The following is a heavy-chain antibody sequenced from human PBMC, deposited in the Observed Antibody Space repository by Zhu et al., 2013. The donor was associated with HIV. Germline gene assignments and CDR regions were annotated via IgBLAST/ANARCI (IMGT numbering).Heavy chain of an antibody. V-gene: IGHV1-69*01. CDR3: ARVRDSSGYPRPYGAFDI. J-gene: IGHJ3*02. D-gene: IGHD3-22*01. CDR1: GGTFSSYA. Sequence: QVQLVQSGAEVKKPGSSVKVSCKASGGTFSSYAISWVRQAPGQGLEWMGGIIPIFGTANYAQKFQGRVTITADESTSTAYMELSSLRSEDTAVYYCARVRDSSGYPRPYGAFDIWGQGTMVTVSS. CDR2: IIPIFGTA.